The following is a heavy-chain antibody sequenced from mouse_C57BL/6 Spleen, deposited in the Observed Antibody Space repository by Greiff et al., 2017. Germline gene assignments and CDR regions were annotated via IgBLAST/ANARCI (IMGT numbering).Heavy chain of an antibody. CDR3: ARRGHYGSSYGWYFDV. CDR1: EYEFPSHD. CDR2: INSDGGST. V-gene: IGHV5-2*03. J-gene: IGHJ1*03. Sequence: EVKLVESGGGLVQPGESLKLSCESNEYEFPSHDMSWVRKTPEKRLELVAAINSDGGSTYYPDTMERRFIISRDNTKKTLYLQMSSLRSEDTALYYCARRGHYGSSYGWYFDVWGTGTTVTVSS. D-gene: IGHD1-1*01.